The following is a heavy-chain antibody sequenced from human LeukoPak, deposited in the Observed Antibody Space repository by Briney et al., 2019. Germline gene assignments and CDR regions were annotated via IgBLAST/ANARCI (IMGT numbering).Heavy chain of an antibody. Sequence: PSETLSLTCTVSGGSISSYYWSWIRQPPGKGLEWIGYIYYSGSTNYNPSLKSRVTISVDTSKNQFSLKLSSVIAADTAVYYCARTRYSSGWSPTYGMDVWGQGTTVTVSS. CDR3: ARTRYSSGWSPTYGMDV. V-gene: IGHV4-59*01. D-gene: IGHD6-19*01. J-gene: IGHJ6*02. CDR1: GGSISSYY. CDR2: IYYSGST.